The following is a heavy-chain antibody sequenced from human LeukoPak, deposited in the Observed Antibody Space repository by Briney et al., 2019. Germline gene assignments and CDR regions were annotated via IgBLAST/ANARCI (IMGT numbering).Heavy chain of an antibody. J-gene: IGHJ4*02. CDR2: ISSSSSYI. D-gene: IGHD3-3*01. CDR3: ARGRYDFWSGYYTFDY. Sequence: GGSLRLSCAASGFTFSSYSMNWVRQAPGKGLEWVSSISSSSSYIYYADSVKGRFTISRDNAKNSLYLQMNSLRAEDTAVYYCARGRYDFWSGYYTFDYWGQGTLVAVSS. CDR1: GFTFSSYS. V-gene: IGHV3-21*01.